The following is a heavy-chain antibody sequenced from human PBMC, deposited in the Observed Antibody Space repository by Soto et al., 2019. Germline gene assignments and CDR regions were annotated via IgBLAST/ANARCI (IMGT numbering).Heavy chain of an antibody. D-gene: IGHD3-22*01. CDR1: GFTFSSYW. CDR2: INSDGSST. V-gene: IGHV3-74*01. J-gene: IGHJ6*02. Sequence: GGSLRLSCAASGFTFSSYWMHWVRQAPGKGLVWVSRINSDGSSTSYADSVKGRFTISRDNSKNTLYLQMNSLRAEDTAVYYCARCRNYYDSSGYYYYYYGMDVWGQGTTVTVSS. CDR3: ARCRNYYDSSGYYYYYYGMDV.